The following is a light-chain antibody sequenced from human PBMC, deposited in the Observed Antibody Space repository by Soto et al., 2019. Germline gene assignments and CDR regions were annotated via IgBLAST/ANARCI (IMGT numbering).Light chain of an antibody. J-gene: IGLJ2*01. CDR2: EVS. CDR3: ASYTSTTTLVV. CDR1: SNDVGGYNY. Sequence: QSVLTQPASVSGSPGQSITISCTGTSNDVGGYNYVSWYQQHPGKAPKLMIYEVSNRPSGVSNRFSGSKSGNTASLTISGLQADDEAIYYCASYTSTTTLVVFGGGTKLSVL. V-gene: IGLV2-14*01.